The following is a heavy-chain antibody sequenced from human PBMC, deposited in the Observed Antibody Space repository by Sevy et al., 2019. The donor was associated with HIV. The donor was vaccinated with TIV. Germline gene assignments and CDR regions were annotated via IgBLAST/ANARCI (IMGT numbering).Heavy chain of an antibody. J-gene: IGHJ4*02. CDR1: GFTFSSYA. D-gene: IGHD6-25*01. Sequence: GESLKISCAASGFTFSSYAMHWVRQAPGKGLEWVAVISYDGSNKYYADSVKGRFTISRDNSKNTLYLQMNSLRGEDTAVYYCARDQGSSVWTYYFDYWGQGTLVTVSS. CDR2: ISYDGSNK. CDR3: ARDQGSSVWTYYFDY. V-gene: IGHV3-30-3*01.